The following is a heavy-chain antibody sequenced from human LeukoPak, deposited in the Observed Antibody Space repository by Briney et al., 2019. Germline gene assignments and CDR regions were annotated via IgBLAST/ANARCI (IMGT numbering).Heavy chain of an antibody. Sequence: SETLSLTCAVYGGSFSGYYWSWIRQPPGKGLEWIGEIDHSGSTNYNPSLKSRVTISVDTSKNQFSLKLSSVTAADTAVYYCARDRVGVVNTWGQGTLVTVSS. D-gene: IGHD3-3*01. CDR3: ARDRVGVVNT. CDR2: IDHSGST. J-gene: IGHJ5*02. V-gene: IGHV4-34*01. CDR1: GGSFSGYY.